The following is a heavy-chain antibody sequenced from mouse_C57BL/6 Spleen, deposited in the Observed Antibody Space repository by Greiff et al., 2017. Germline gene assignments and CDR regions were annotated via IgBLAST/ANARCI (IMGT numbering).Heavy chain of an antibody. J-gene: IGHJ4*01. Sequence: QVQLQQSGAELMKPGASVTLSCTATGSTFTGYWIEWVKQRPGHGLECIGEILPGSGSTNYNEKFTGKATFTADTSSNTAYMQLSSLTTEDSVIYYCARSLYGNYAMDYWGQGTSVTVSS. CDR2: ILPGSGST. CDR1: GSTFTGYW. D-gene: IGHD2-1*01. V-gene: IGHV1-9*01. CDR3: ARSLYGNYAMDY.